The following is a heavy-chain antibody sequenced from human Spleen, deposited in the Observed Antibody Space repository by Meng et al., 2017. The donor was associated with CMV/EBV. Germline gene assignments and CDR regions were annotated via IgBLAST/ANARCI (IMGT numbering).Heavy chain of an antibody. V-gene: IGHV4-39*07. CDR2: IYYSGNT. J-gene: IGHJ4*02. D-gene: IGHD3-16*01. CDR3: ARDRGGSANDY. CDR1: GAVISTENYH. Sequence: CTFSGAVISTENYHWAWIRQPPGKGLEWIASIYYSGNTFHNPSLRSRVTLSVDTSKNQFFLKMSSVTAADTAVYYCARDRGGSANDYWGQGTLVTVSS.